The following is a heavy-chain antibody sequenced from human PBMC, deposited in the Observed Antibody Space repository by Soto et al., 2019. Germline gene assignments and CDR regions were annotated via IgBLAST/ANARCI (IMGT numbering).Heavy chain of an antibody. CDR1: GFTFSSYA. D-gene: IGHD3-16*01. Sequence: QVQLVESGGGVVQPGRSLRLSCAASGFTFSSYAMHWVRQAPGKGLEWVAVISYDGSNKYYADSVKGRFTISRDNSKNTLYLQMNSLRAEDTAVYYCARQTLGYFDYWGQGTLVTVXS. CDR2: ISYDGSNK. J-gene: IGHJ4*02. V-gene: IGHV3-30-3*01. CDR3: ARQTLGYFDY.